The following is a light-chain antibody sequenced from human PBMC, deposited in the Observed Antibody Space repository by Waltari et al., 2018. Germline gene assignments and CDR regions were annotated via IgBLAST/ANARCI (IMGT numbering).Light chain of an antibody. V-gene: IGKV1-39*01. J-gene: IGKJ4*01. CDR3: QQSNSVPLT. CDR1: QSIISN. CDR2: AAS. Sequence: DIQMTQSPSSLSASVGDRVTITCRASQSIISNLNLFQQKPGKAPNLLIYAASSLQSGVPSRFSGSGSGTDFTLTISSLQPEDFAIYYCQQSNSVPLTFGGGTKVEIK.